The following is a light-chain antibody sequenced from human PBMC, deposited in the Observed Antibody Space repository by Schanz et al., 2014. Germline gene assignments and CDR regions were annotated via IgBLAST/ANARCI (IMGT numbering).Light chain of an antibody. CDR1: QTVSSTS. J-gene: IGKJ1*01. CDR3: QQYNNWPPWT. V-gene: IGKV3D-15*01. Sequence: EIVVTQSPGTLSVSPGERATLSCRASQTVSSTSLAWYQQKPGQAPRLLIYGASNRATGIPARFSGSGSGTDFTLTISSLEPEDFAVYYCQQYNNWPPWTFGQGTKVEIK. CDR2: GAS.